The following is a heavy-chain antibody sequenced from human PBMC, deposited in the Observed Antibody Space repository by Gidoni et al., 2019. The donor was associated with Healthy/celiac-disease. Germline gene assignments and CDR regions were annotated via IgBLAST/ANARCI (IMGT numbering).Heavy chain of an antibody. D-gene: IGHD6-19*01. CDR2: INHSGST. CDR1: GGSFRGYY. CDR3: ARGGKQWLVPLAFDY. Sequence: QVQLQQWGAGLLKPSATLSLTCAVYGGSFRGYYWSWIRQPPGKGLEWIGEINHSGSTNYNPSLKSRVTISVDTSKNQFSLKLSSVTAADTAVYYCARGGKQWLVPLAFDYWGQGTLVTVSS. J-gene: IGHJ4*02. V-gene: IGHV4-34*01.